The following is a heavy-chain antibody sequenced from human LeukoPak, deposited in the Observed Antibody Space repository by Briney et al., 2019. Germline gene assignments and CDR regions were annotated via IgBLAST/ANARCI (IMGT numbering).Heavy chain of an antibody. Sequence: SETLSLTCTVSGGSISSSSYYWGWIRQPPGKGLEWIGSIYYSGSTYYNPSLKSRVTISVDTSKNQFSLKLSSVTAADTAVYYCARLRRSCGGSCYDGMDVWGQGTTVTVSS. CDR2: IYYSGST. V-gene: IGHV4-39*07. CDR1: GGSISSSSYY. CDR3: ARLRRSCGGSCYDGMDV. D-gene: IGHD2-15*01. J-gene: IGHJ6*02.